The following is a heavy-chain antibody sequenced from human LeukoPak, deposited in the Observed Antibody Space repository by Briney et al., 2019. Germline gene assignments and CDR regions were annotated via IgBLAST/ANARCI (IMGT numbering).Heavy chain of an antibody. CDR1: GGTFSSYA. J-gene: IGHJ4*02. D-gene: IGHD6-19*01. V-gene: IGHV1-69*05. CDR2: IIPIFGTA. CDR3: ATHNLFPYSSGWYSFDY. Sequence: ASVKVSCKASGGTFSSYAISWVRQAPGQGLEWMGGIIPIFGTANYAQKFQGRVTITTDESTSTAYMELSSLRSEDTAVYYCATHNLFPYSSGWYSFDYWGQGTLVTVSS.